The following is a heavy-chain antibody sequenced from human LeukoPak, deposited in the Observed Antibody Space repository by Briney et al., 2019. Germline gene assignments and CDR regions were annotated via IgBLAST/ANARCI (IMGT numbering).Heavy chain of an antibody. CDR1: GYTLTELS. CDR2: FDPEDGET. J-gene: IGHJ4*02. Sequence: ASVKVSCKVSGYTLTELSMHWVRQAPGTGHERRGGFDPEDGETIYAQKFQGRVTMTEDTSTDTAYMELSSLRSEDTAVYYCATYMTSPDPNFDYWGQGTLVTVSS. V-gene: IGHV1-24*01. CDR3: ATYMTSPDPNFDY. D-gene: IGHD2-2*01.